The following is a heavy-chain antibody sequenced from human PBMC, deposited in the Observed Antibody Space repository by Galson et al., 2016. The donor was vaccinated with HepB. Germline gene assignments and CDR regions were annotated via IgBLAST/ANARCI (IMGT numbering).Heavy chain of an antibody. D-gene: IGHD6-19*01. CDR1: GASISGYY. CDR2: IYYSGRT. CDR3: ARDDSGGWYGFHYGMDV. Sequence: SETLSLTCTVSGASISGYYLSWIRQPPGKGLEWIGYIYYSGRTNYNPSLKSRVTISVDTSKNQFSLKLSSVTAADTAVYYCARDDSGGWYGFHYGMDVWGPGTTVTVSS. V-gene: IGHV4-59*01. J-gene: IGHJ6*02.